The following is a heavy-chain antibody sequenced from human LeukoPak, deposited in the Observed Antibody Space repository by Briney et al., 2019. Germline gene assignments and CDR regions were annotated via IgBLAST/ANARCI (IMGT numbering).Heavy chain of an antibody. V-gene: IGHV3-21*01. CDR3: ARVSRYCSGGSCYDYYHYGMDV. Sequence: KPGGSLRPSCAATGFTFINHCMNWVRQAPGKGLEWVSSTSTTSRYIYYADSVKGRFTISRNNAENSLYLQMDSLRAEDTAVYYCARVSRYCSGGSCYDYYHYGMDVWGKGTTVTVSS. J-gene: IGHJ6*04. D-gene: IGHD2-15*01. CDR1: GFTFINHC. CDR2: TSTTSRYI.